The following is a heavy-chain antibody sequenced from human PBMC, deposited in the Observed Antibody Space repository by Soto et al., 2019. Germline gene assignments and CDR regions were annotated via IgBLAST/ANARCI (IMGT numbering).Heavy chain of an antibody. V-gene: IGHV1-69*13. D-gene: IGHD3-3*01. J-gene: IGHJ6*02. CDR3: ASTIFGVVGDYYYYYGMDV. CDR1: GGTFSSYA. CDR2: IIPIFGTA. Sequence: ASVKVSCKASGGTFSSYAISWVRQAPGQGHEWMGGIIPIFGTANYAQKFQGRVTITADESTSTAYMELSSLRSEDTAVYYCASTIFGVVGDYYYYYGMDVWGQGTTVTVSS.